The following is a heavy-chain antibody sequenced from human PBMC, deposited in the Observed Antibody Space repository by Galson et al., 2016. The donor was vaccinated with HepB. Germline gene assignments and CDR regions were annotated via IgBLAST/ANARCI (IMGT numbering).Heavy chain of an antibody. J-gene: IGHJ3*02. CDR2: VIPIFGTP. CDR3: AGAPLDYAEYGGAFDI. CDR1: GGTFSSYA. V-gene: IGHV1-69*13. Sequence: SVKVSCKASGGTFSSYAIGWVRQVPGQGLEWVGGVIPIFGTPKYAQKFEDRVTINADESTSTAYMELSSLRSDDTAVYYCAGAPLDYAEYGGAFDIWGQGTLVTVSS. D-gene: IGHD4-17*01.